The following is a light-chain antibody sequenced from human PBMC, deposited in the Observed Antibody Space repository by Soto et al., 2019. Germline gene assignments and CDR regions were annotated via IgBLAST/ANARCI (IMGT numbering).Light chain of an antibody. J-gene: IGKJ1*01. CDR1: QSVRSNY. V-gene: IGKV3-20*01. CDR3: PQYGSSQWT. Sequence: EIVLTQSPGTLSLSPGERATLSCRASQSVRSNYLAWYQQTPGQAPRLLIHGAYSRATGIPDRFSGSESGTDFTLTISRLEPEDFAVYYCPQYGSSQWTFGQGTKVEIK. CDR2: GAY.